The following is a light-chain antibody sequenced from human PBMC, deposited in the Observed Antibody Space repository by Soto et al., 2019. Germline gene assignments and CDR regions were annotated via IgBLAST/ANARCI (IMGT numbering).Light chain of an antibody. CDR2: GVS. J-gene: IGKJ4*01. CDR3: QQSYSSPLLA. CDR1: QIIDTY. Sequence: DIHMTQSPSSLYASIGDRVTITCRSSQIIDTYLNWYQQKPGKAPKLLIYGVSKLQSGVPPRFSGSGLGTEFTLSITGLQPEDFATYCCQQSYSSPLLAFGGGTKVEIK. V-gene: IGKV1-39*01.